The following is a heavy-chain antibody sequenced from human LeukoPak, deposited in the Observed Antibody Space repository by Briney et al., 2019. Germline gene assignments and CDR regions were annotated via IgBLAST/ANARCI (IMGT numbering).Heavy chain of an antibody. CDR2: ISAYNGNT. D-gene: IGHD6-19*01. J-gene: IGHJ4*02. V-gene: IGHV1-18*01. CDR1: GYTFTSYG. CDR3: ASGTASYSSGWYFNH. Sequence: ASVKVSCKASGYTFTSYGISWVRRAPGQGLEWMGWISAYNGNTNYAQKLQGRVTMTTDTSTSTAYMELRSLRSEDTAVYYCASGTASYSSGWYFNHWGQGTLVTVSS.